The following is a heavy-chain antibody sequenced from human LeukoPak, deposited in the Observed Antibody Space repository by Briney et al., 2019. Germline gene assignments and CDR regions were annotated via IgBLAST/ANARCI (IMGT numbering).Heavy chain of an antibody. D-gene: IGHD3-22*01. CDR3: ARASYSYDISGWVPFDY. V-gene: IGHV4-61*02. CDR1: GYSISSGYY. J-gene: IGHJ4*02. Sequence: PSETLSLTCTVSGYSISSGYYWGWIRQPAGKGLEWIGRIYTSGSTNYNPSLKSRVTISGDTSKNQFSLRLSSVTAADTAVYYCARASYSYDISGWVPFDYWGQGTLVTVSS. CDR2: IYTSGST.